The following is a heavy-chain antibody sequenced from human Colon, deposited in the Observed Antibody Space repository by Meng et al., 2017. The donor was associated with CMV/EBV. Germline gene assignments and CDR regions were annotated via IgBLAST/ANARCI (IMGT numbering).Heavy chain of an antibody. CDR2: IKQDGSEK. CDR3: ARLVVGDNDYFDY. CDR1: GLTFSDSF. D-gene: IGHD2-15*01. J-gene: IGHJ4*02. Sequence: GGSLRLSCTASGLTFSDSFMGWVRQAPGKGLEWVANIKQDGSEKFYVDSVKGRFTISRDNARKSVYLQMDSLRAEDTAVYYCARLVVGDNDYFDYWGQGTLVTVSS. V-gene: IGHV3-7*01.